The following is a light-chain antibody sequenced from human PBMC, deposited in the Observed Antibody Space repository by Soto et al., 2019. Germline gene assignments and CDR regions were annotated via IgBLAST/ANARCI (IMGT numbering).Light chain of an antibody. Sequence: DIQMTQSPSFLSASVGDRVTISCRASQSINTYLNWYQHKPGKAPNLLIYGTSAFQSGVPSRFSGGGSGTDFNLTISSLQPEDFATYYCQQNFSTLLITFGQGTRLEFK. CDR1: QSINTY. CDR2: GTS. V-gene: IGKV1-39*01. J-gene: IGKJ5*01. CDR3: QQNFSTLLIT.